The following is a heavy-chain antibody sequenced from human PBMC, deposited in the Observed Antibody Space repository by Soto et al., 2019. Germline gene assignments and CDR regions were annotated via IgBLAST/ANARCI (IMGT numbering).Heavy chain of an antibody. V-gene: IGHV4-34*01. CDR3: ARGRSSGWYVYYGMDL. Sequence: SETRSLTCAVYGGSFSCYYWSWIRPPPGKGLEWIGEINHSGSTNYNPSLKSRVTISVDTSKNQFSLKLSSVTAADTAVYYCARGRSSGWYVYYGMDLCGQGTTVTFSS. CDR2: INHSGST. J-gene: IGHJ6*02. CDR1: GGSFSCYY. D-gene: IGHD6-19*01.